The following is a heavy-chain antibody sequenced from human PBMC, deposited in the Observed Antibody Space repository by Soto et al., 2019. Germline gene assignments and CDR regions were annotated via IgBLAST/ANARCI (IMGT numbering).Heavy chain of an antibody. CDR1: GFTFSSYA. CDR2: ITSSGGST. J-gene: IGHJ4*02. D-gene: IGHD2-2*02. V-gene: IGHV3-23*01. CDR3: AHTQGTVLVPAGIWY. Sequence: GGSLRLSCAASGFTFSSYAMSCVLQAPGKGLEWFSWITSSGGSTSYADSVKGRFTISRDNSKNTLYLQMNSLRAEDTAAYYCAHTQGTVLVPAGIWYWGQGTLAPASS.